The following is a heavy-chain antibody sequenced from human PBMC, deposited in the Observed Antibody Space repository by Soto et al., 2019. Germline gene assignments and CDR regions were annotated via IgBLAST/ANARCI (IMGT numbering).Heavy chain of an antibody. D-gene: IGHD3-3*01. Sequence: SSVKVSCKASGGTFSSYAISWVRHAPGQGLEWMGGIIPIFGTANYAQKFQGRVTITADESTSTAYMELSSLRSEDTAVYYCARDSVLRFLEWLPYYYYYGMDVWGQGTTVTVSS. CDR2: IIPIFGTA. J-gene: IGHJ6*02. CDR3: ARDSVLRFLEWLPYYYYYGMDV. V-gene: IGHV1-69*13. CDR1: GGTFSSYA.